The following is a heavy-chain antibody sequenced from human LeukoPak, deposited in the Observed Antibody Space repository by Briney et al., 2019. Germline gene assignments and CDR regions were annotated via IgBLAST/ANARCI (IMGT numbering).Heavy chain of an antibody. Sequence: GESLKISCKGSGYSFTSYWIGWVRQVPGKGLEWVANIKQDGSEKYYVDSVKGRFTISRDDAKNSLYLQMNSLRAEDTAVYYCARPLTHYDILTGYFNWGQGTLVTVSS. CDR1: GYSFTSYW. CDR3: ARPLTHYDILTGYFN. V-gene: IGHV3-7*04. J-gene: IGHJ4*02. D-gene: IGHD3-9*01. CDR2: IKQDGSEK.